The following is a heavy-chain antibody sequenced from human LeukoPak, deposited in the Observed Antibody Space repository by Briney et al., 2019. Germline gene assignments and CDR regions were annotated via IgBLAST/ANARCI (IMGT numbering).Heavy chain of an antibody. CDR3: ARQTPGGYCSGGSCSAYYYYYMDV. Sequence: SETLFLTCAVYGGSFSGYYWSWIRQPPGKGLEWIGEINHSGSTNYNPSLKSRVTISVDTSKNQFSLKLSSVTAADTAVYYCARQTPGGYCSGGSCSAYYYYYMDVWGRGTTVTISS. J-gene: IGHJ6*03. CDR2: INHSGST. D-gene: IGHD2-15*01. CDR1: GGSFSGYY. V-gene: IGHV4-34*01.